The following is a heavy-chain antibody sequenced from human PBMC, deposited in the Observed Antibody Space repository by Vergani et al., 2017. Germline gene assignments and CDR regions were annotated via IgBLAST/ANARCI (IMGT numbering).Heavy chain of an antibody. V-gene: IGHV3-30-3*01. D-gene: IGHD2-2*02. J-gene: IGHJ4*02. Sequence: QVQLVESGGGVVQPGTSLRLSCVVSGFALNRHAMYWVRQAPGTGLEWVVGISFDGTNEYYPDLVKGRLTISRDIAKNTLYLQERSLRLEDTGVYHCVRDGVLCAGGRCYTEAWDYWGQGTPVTVSS. CDR3: VRDGVLCAGGRCYTEAWDY. CDR1: GFALNRHA. CDR2: ISFDGTNE.